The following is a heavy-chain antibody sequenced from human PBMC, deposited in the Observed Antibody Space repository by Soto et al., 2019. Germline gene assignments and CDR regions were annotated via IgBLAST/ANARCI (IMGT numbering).Heavy chain of an antibody. CDR1: GGSISSYF. J-gene: IGHJ2*01. V-gene: IGHV4-59*01. CDR3: ANFNWSFAL. CDR2: INYTGST. Sequence: QVQLQESGPGLVKPSETLSLTCTVSGGSISSYFWSWIRQPPGKGLEWIGYINYTGSTNYNPSLKSPVTISVDTSKTHFSLPLSSVTAADTAVYYCANFNWSFALWGRGTLVTVSS.